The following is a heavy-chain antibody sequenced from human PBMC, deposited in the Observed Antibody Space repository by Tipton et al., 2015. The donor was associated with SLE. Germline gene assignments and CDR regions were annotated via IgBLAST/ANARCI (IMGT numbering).Heavy chain of an antibody. V-gene: IGHV4-34*01. CDR3: ARRYNWNYKDVFDY. D-gene: IGHD1-7*01. Sequence: TLSLTCAVSGVFLRVYYWSWIRQSPGKGLEWIDDINHVGRTNYNPSLRSRATISIDTSKNQFSLKLTSVTAADTAVYYCARRYNWNYKDVFDYWGQGTPVTITS. CDR2: INHVGRT. J-gene: IGHJ4*02. CDR1: GVFLRVYY.